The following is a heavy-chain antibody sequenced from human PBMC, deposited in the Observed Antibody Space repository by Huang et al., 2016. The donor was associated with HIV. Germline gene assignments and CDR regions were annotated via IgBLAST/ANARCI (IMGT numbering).Heavy chain of an antibody. J-gene: IGHJ4*02. CDR2: IYPPDSET. D-gene: IGHD5-18*01. Sequence: EVLLVQSGAELKEPGESLKISCKASGYGFSSYWIGWVRQKPGKGLEWMGIIYPPDSETKYSPSFDGQVTIAAYKSTRTAYLQWESLKAPDTAIYFCARQVDGFRSHFDFWGQGTLVSVSS. CDR3: ARQVDGFRSHFDF. V-gene: IGHV5-51*01. CDR1: GYGFSSYW.